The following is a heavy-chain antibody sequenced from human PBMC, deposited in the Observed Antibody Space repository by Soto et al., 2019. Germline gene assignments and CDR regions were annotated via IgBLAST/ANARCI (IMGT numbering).Heavy chain of an antibody. V-gene: IGHV4-39*01. CDR3: ARLADIVVVPAATPFDNWFDP. CDR2: IFYSGNT. CDR1: GGSISSSSYY. Sequence: KTSETLSLTCTVSGGSISSSSYYWGWIRQPPGKGLEWIGSIFYSGNTYYNPSLKSRVTISVDTSKNQFSLKLSSVTAADTAVYYCARLADIVVVPAATPFDNWFDPWGQGALVTVSS. J-gene: IGHJ5*01. D-gene: IGHD2-2*01.